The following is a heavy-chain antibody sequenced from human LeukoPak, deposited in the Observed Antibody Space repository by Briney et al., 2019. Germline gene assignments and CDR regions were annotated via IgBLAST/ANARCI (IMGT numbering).Heavy chain of an antibody. CDR1: GGTFSSYA. J-gene: IGHJ6*03. CDR3: ARGLGYSYADNLWYYYYMDV. Sequence: ASVKVSCKASGGTFSSYAISWVRQAPGQGLEWMGGIIPIFGTANYAQKFQGRVTITADKSTSTAYMELSSLRSEDTAVYYCARGLGYSYADNLWYYYYMDVWGKGTTVTVSS. V-gene: IGHV1-69*06. D-gene: IGHD5-18*01. CDR2: IIPIFGTA.